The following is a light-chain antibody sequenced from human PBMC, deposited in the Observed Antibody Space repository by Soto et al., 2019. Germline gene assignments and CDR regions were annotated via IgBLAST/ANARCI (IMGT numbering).Light chain of an antibody. J-gene: IGKJ2*01. Sequence: DIVLTQSPGTLSLSPGERATLSCRASQSVSRYLVWYQQKPGQAPRLLIYDASTRATGIPARFSGSGSGTDFTLTISSLEPEDFAVYYCQQRSNWPPYTFGQGTKLEI. CDR1: QSVSRY. V-gene: IGKV3-11*01. CDR2: DAS. CDR3: QQRSNWPPYT.